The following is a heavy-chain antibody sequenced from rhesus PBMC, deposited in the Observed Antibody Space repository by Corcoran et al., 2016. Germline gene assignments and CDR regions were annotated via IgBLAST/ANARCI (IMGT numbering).Heavy chain of an antibody. CDR1: GCTSGNSD. V-gene: IGHV3-32*02. CDR3: AKSSGIYCCGLDS. D-gene: IGHD2-27*01. Sequence: EVQLVESGGGLVQPGGSLRLSCAASGCTSGNSDLIWIRQAPGKGLEWVSYISSGGSIYYSDSVKGRFTISRDNAKNTLYLQMSSLRVEDTAVYYCAKSSGIYCCGLDSWGQGVVVTVSS. CDR2: ISSGGSI. J-gene: IGHJ6*01.